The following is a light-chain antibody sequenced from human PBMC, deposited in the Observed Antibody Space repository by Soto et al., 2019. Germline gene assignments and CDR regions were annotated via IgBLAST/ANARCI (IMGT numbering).Light chain of an antibody. Sequence: QSVLTQPASVSGSPGQSITISCTGTSGDIGSYNRVSWYQQHPGKAPKLIIYEVTDRPSGVSNRFSGSKSGTSASLAISGLRSEDEADYYCASWDDSITGYVFGTGTNVTVL. CDR3: ASWDDSITGYV. V-gene: IGLV2-14*01. CDR1: SGDIGSYNR. J-gene: IGLJ1*01. CDR2: EVT.